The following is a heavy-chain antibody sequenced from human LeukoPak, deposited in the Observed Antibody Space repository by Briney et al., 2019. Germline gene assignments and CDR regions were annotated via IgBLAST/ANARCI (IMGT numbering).Heavy chain of an antibody. V-gene: IGHV1-2*02. J-gene: IGHJ6*03. CDR2: INPNSGGT. D-gene: IGHD1-14*01. CDR1: GYTFTGYY. Sequence: ASVKVSCKASGYTFTGYYMHWVRQAPGQGLEWMGWINPNSGGTNYAQKFQGRVTMTRDTSISTAYMELSRLRSDDTAVYYCARDREPGISGKEKYYYYYYMDVWGKGTTVTVSS. CDR3: ARDREPGISGKEKYYYYYYMDV.